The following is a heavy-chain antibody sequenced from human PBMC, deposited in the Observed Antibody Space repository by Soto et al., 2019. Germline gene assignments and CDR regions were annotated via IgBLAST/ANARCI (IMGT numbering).Heavy chain of an antibody. CDR3: ARDKPSSAGY. J-gene: IGHJ4*02. CDR2: INPSGGGT. CDR1: GYTFLDFY. Sequence: QVQLVQSGTEVQKPGASVKVSCKASGYTFLDFYIHWVRQAPGQGLEWMGFINPSGGGTTYAQQFQGRLTMTRDTSTSTVYMELINLRSEDTAIYYCARDKPSSAGYWGQGTLVT. V-gene: IGHV1-46*01. D-gene: IGHD2-15*01.